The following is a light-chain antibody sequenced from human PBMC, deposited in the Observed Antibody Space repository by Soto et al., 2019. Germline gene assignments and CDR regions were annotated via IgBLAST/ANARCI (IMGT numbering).Light chain of an antibody. J-gene: IGKJ3*01. CDR3: QQSSSTPFT. CDR2: ATS. V-gene: IGKV1-39*01. Sequence: DIQMTQSPSSLSASVGDRVTITCRASQSINRDLNWYQQKPGKAPKLVIFATSRLHSGVPSTFSGSGSGTDFTLTFSSLQPEDFATYYCQQSSSTPFTFGPGTKVDIK. CDR1: QSINRD.